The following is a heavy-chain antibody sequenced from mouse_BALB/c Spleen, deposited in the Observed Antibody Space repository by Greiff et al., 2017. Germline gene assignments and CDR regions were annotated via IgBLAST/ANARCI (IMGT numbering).Heavy chain of an antibody. CDR3: TRNGNYVGWFAY. V-gene: IGHV1-5*01. CDR1: GYSFTSYW. Sequence: VQLQQSGTVLARPGASVKMSCKASGYSFTSYWMHWVKQRPGQGLEWIGAIYPGNSDTSYNQKFKGKAKLTAVTSASTAYMELSSLTNEDSAVYYCTRNGNYVGWFAYWGQGTLVSVSA. CDR2: IYPGNSDT. D-gene: IGHD2-1*01. J-gene: IGHJ3*01.